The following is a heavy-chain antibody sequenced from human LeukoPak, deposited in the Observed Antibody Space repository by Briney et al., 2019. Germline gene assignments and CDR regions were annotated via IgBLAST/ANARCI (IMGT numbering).Heavy chain of an antibody. Sequence: ASVKVSCKASGYTFTDYYTHWVRQATGQGLEWMGWMNPNSGNTGYAQKFQGRVTITRNTSISTAYMELSGLRSEDTAVYYCARGLGSSSWYVWFDPWGQGTLVTVSS. V-gene: IGHV1-8*03. CDR3: ARGLGSSSWYVWFDP. CDR1: GYTFTDYY. CDR2: MNPNSGNT. J-gene: IGHJ5*02. D-gene: IGHD6-13*01.